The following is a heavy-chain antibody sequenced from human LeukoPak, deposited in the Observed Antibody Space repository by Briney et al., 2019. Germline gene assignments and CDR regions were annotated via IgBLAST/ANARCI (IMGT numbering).Heavy chain of an antibody. J-gene: IGHJ6*02. V-gene: IGHV3-21*01. CDR3: ARGLSGGRYYYYGMDV. CDR2: ISSSSSYI. D-gene: IGHD2-15*01. CDR1: GFTFDDYG. Sequence: PGGSLRLSCAASGFTFDDYGMSWVRQAPGKGLEWVSSISSSSSYIYYADSVKGRFTISRDNAKNSLYLQMNSLRAEDTAVYYCARGLSGGRYYYYGMDVWGQGTTVTVSS.